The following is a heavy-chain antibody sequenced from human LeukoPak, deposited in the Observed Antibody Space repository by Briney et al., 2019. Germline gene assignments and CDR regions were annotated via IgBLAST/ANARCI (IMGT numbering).Heavy chain of an antibody. D-gene: IGHD6-6*01. J-gene: IGHJ4*02. CDR3: ARYISSGLDY. CDR2: IYYTGST. Sequence: PSETLSLTCTVSGGSTSSYYWSWIRQPPGKGLEWIGYIYYTGSTNYNPSLKSRVTISVDTSKNQFSLKLSYVNAADTAVYYCARYISSGLDYWGQGTLVTVSS. CDR1: GGSTSSYY. V-gene: IGHV4-59*08.